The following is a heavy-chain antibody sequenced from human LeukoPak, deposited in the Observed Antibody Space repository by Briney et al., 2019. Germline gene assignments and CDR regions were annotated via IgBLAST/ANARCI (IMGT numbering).Heavy chain of an antibody. CDR2: ISSSSSYI. Sequence: GGSLRLSCAASGFTFSSYSMNWVRQAPGKGLEWVSSISSSSSYIYYADSVKGRFTISRDNAKSSLYLQMNSLRAEDTAVYYCARDTYYYDSSGYPDWGQGTLVTVSS. D-gene: IGHD3-22*01. CDR3: ARDTYYYDSSGYPD. J-gene: IGHJ4*02. CDR1: GFTFSSYS. V-gene: IGHV3-21*01.